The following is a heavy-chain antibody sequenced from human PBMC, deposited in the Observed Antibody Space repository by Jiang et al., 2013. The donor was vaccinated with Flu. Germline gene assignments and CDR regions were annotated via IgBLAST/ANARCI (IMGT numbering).Heavy chain of an antibody. V-gene: IGHV4-59*08. Sequence: GSGLVKPSETLSLTCTVSGGSIKTYYWSWIRQPPGKGLEWIGYIYDIGTTNYNPSLKSRVTMSVDTSKNQFSLKLSSVTAADTAVYYCARHLSRSMGRGLITTHYSYGMDVWGQGTTVTVTS. CDR1: GGSIKTYY. D-gene: IGHD3-10*01. CDR2: IYDIGTT. CDR3: ARHLSRSMGRGLITTHYSYGMDV. J-gene: IGHJ6*02.